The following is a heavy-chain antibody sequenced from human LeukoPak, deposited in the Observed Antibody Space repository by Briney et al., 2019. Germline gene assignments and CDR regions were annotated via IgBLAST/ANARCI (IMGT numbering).Heavy chain of an antibody. D-gene: IGHD2-21*02. CDR3: ARDGFLGPVTAYLDY. J-gene: IGHJ4*02. CDR2: IWYDGSNK. V-gene: IGHV3-33*01. CDR1: GFTFSSYG. Sequence: AGRSLRLSCAASGFTFSSYGMHWVRQAPGKGLEWVAVIWYDGSNKYYADSVKGRFTISRDNSKNTLYLQMNSLRAEDTAVYYCARDGFLGPVTAYLDYWGQGTPVTVSS.